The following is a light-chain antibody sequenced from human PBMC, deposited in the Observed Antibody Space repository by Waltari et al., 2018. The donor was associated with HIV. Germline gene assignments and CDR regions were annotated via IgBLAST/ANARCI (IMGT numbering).Light chain of an antibody. CDR2: EVT. CDR3: SSYTTSSTWV. J-gene: IGLJ3*02. Sequence: SALTQPPSVSGSLGQSVTISCTGTSSDIGASNRVSWYQPSPGTAPKLRIYEVTHRPSGVPVRFSGSKSGNTASLTISGLQADDEADYYCSSYTTSSTWVFGGGTKLTVL. CDR1: SSDIGASNR. V-gene: IGLV2-18*02.